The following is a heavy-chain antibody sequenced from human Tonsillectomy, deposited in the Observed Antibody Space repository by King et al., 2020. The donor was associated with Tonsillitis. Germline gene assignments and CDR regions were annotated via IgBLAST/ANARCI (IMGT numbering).Heavy chain of an antibody. Sequence: VQLVESGGGLVKPGGSLRLSCAASGFTFSSYSMNWVRQAPGKGLEWVANIKQDGSEKYYVDSVKGRFTISRDNAKNSLYLQMTSLRAEDTAVYYCARDWGGRLQLGYWGQGTLVTVSS. D-gene: IGHD5-24*01. CDR2: IKQDGSEK. J-gene: IGHJ4*02. V-gene: IGHV3-7*03. CDR3: ARDWGGRLQLGY. CDR1: GFTFSSYS.